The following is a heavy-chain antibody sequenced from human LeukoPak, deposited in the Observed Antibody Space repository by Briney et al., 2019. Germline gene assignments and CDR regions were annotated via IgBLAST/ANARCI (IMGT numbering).Heavy chain of an antibody. CDR1: GYTFTGYY. CDR2: INPNSGGT. V-gene: IGHV1-2*06. Sequence: ASVKGSCKASGYTFTGYYMHWVRLAPGQGLEWMGRINPNSGGTNYAQKFQGRVTMTRDTSISTAYMELRSLRSDDTAVYYCARDKYGSHAFDIWGQGTMVTVSS. J-gene: IGHJ3*02. D-gene: IGHD6-19*01. CDR3: ARDKYGSHAFDI.